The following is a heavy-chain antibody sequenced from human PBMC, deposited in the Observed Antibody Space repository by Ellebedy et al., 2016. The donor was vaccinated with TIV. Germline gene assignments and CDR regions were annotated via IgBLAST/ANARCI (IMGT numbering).Heavy chain of an antibody. CDR1: GYTFTGYY. Sequence: ASVKVSCKASGYTFTGYYMHWVRQAPGQGLEWMGWINPNSGGTNYAQKFQGRVTMTRDTSISTAYMELSRLRPDDTAVYYCARGPYVSYPYDYWGQGTLVTVSS. V-gene: IGHV1-2*02. CDR3: ARGPYVSYPYDY. CDR2: INPNSGGT. J-gene: IGHJ4*02. D-gene: IGHD3-10*02.